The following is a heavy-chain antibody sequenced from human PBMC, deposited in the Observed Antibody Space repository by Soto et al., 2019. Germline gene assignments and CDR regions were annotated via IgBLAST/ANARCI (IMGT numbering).Heavy chain of an antibody. J-gene: IGHJ4*02. CDR3: AIGEWLWTSYCCC. CDR1: GFTFTSFA. CDR2: ISGSGGAT. V-gene: IGHV3-23*01. Sequence: GGSLRLSCAASGFTFTSFAVIWVRHAPGKGLEWGSAISGSGGATYYADSVKGRFTVSRDNSRNTVYLQVDSLRVEDTAVYRWAIGEWLWTSYCCCWGKGTLVTVSS. D-gene: IGHD3-3*01.